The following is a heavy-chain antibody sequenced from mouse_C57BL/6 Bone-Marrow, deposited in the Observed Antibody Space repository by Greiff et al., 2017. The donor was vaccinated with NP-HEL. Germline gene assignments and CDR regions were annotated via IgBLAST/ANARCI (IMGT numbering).Heavy chain of an antibody. CDR3: ARGGITWDY. Sequence: QVHVKQPGAELVMPGASVKLSCKASGYTFTSYWMHWVKQRPGQGLEWIGEIDPSDSYTNYNQKFKGKSTLTVDKSSSTAYMQLSSLTSEDSAVYYCARGGITWDYWGQGTLVTVSA. CDR1: GYTFTSYW. V-gene: IGHV1-69*01. CDR2: IDPSDSYT. D-gene: IGHD4-1*01. J-gene: IGHJ3*01.